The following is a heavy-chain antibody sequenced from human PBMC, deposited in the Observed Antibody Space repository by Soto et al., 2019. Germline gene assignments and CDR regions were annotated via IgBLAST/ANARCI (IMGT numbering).Heavy chain of an antibody. CDR1: NGSINGYY. Sequence: QVQLQESGPRLVKPSETLSLTCTVSNGSINGYYLSWIRQLPGKGLQWIGYVYNKRATNYNPSLKKRITISVHTSKRQFCLTLSSVTAADTAVYFWARDSRGYGSGQYLYYGFDVWGRGTTVAVSS. D-gene: IGHD5-18*01. CDR3: ARDSRGYGSGQYLYYGFDV. V-gene: IGHV4-59*01. CDR2: VYNKRAT. J-gene: IGHJ6*02.